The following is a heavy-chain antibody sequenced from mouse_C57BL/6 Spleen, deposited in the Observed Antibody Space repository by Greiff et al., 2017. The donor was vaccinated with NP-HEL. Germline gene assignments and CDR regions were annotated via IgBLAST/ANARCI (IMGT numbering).Heavy chain of an antibody. CDR3: ARSRDSFAY. CDR1: GYTFNGYW. V-gene: IGHV1-9*01. CDR2: ILPGRGST. D-gene: IGHD3-3*01. J-gene: IGHJ3*01. Sequence: VQLQQSGAELMKPGASVKLSCKATGYTFNGYWIEWVKQRPGHGLEWIGEILPGRGSTNYNEKCKGKATFIADTSSNTAYMQLSSLTTEDSAIYYCARSRDSFAYWGQGTLVTVSA.